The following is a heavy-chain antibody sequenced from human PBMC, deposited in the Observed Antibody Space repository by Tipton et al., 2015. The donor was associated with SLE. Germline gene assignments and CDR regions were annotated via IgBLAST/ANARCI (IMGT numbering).Heavy chain of an antibody. Sequence: TLSLTCTVSGGSISSHYWSWIRQPPGKGLEWIGYIYYSGSTNYNPSLKSRVTISVDTSKNQFSLKLSSVTAADTAVYYCARDSDYYGSSGSLDYWGQGTLVTVAS. CDR1: GGSISSHY. D-gene: IGHD3-22*01. CDR2: IYYSGST. CDR3: ARDSDYYGSSGSLDY. J-gene: IGHJ4*02. V-gene: IGHV4-59*11.